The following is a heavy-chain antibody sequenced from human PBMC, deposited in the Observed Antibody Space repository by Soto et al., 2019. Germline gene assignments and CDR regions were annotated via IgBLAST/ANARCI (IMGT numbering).Heavy chain of an antibody. CDR1: GLTFRNHA. Sequence: EVHLLESGGGLVQPGGSLRLSCAVSGLTFRNHAMSWVRQAPGKGLEWVSTIAPIGYSTHYAGSVEGRFTISRDDSKSPLDLQMNSLIADDPAVYYCVSWVSPHFDYWGQGTLVSVSS. D-gene: IGHD2-8*01. J-gene: IGHJ4*02. CDR2: IAPIGYST. CDR3: VSWVSPHFDY. V-gene: IGHV3-23*01.